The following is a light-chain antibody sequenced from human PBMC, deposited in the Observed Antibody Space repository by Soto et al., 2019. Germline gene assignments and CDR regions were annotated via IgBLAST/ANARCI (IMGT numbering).Light chain of an antibody. CDR1: HREVGGYNY. Sequence: QSALTPPPSPSRAPWQSVTISFPGTHREVGGYNYVSWYQQHPGKAPKLMIYEVSKRPSGAPDRFSGSKSGNTASLTVSGLQAEDEADYYCSSYAGSNNLGVFGTGTKVTVL. V-gene: IGLV2-8*01. CDR2: EVS. CDR3: SSYAGSNNLGV. J-gene: IGLJ1*01.